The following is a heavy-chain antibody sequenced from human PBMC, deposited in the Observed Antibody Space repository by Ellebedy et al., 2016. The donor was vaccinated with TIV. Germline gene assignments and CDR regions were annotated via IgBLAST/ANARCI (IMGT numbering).Heavy chain of an antibody. D-gene: IGHD4-17*01. CDR3: ARRGSYGDYAVHNNNWFDR. V-gene: IGHV3-7*01. CDR2: IRGDSVK. J-gene: IGHJ5*02. CDR1: GFSFRSYW. Sequence: GESLKISCAASGFSFRSYWMSWVRQAPGKGLEWVANIRGDSVKYYVDSVKGRFAISRDNSDNSLYLQMDNLRVDDTAVYFCARRGSYGDYAVHNNNWFDRWGQGTLVTVSS.